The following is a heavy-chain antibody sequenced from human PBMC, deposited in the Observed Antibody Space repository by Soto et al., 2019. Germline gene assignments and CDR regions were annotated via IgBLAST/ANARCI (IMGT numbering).Heavy chain of an antibody. CDR1: GDSVSSNSVA. Sequence: QVQLQQSGPGLVKSSPTLSLTCAISGDSVSSNSVAWNWIRQSPSRVLEWLGRIYYRTTWYNDYAVSVKIRINIHPNQSKNQFAQQLDSVTPEDTAVYCCARFGSGCWFDYWGQGTLVNVSS. V-gene: IGHV6-1*01. CDR2: IYYRTTWYN. J-gene: IGHJ4*02. D-gene: IGHD6-19*01. CDR3: ARFGSGCWFDY.